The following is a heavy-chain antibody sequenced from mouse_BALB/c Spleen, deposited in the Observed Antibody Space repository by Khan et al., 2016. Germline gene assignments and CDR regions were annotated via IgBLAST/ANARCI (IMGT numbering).Heavy chain of an antibody. D-gene: IGHD1-1*02. CDR2: IDPFNGGT. V-gene: IGHV1S135*01. J-gene: IGHJ4*01. CDR1: GYSFTSYY. Sequence: VQLQQSGPELMKPGASVKISCKASGYSFTSYYMHWVKQSHGKSLEWIGYIDPFNGGTSYNQKFTGKATLTVDKSSSTAYMHLSSLTSEDSAVYYCASGTQSFYAMDYWGQGTSVTVSS. CDR3: ASGTQSFYAMDY.